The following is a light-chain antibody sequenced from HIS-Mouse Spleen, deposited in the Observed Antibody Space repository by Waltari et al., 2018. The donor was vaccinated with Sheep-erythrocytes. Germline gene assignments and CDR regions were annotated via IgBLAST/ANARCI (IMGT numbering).Light chain of an antibody. CDR1: SSDAGSYNL. V-gene: IGLV2-23*01. CDR2: EGS. CDR3: CSYAGSSTWV. Sequence: QSALTQPASVSASPGQSITLSCTGTSSDAGSYNLVSWYPQRPGKAPKLMLYEGSKRPSGVSNRFSGSKSGNTASLTISGLQAEDEADYYCCSYAGSSTWVFGGGTKLTVL. J-gene: IGLJ3*02.